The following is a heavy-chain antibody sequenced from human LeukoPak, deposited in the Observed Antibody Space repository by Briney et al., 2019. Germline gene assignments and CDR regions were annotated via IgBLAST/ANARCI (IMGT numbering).Heavy chain of an antibody. V-gene: IGHV3-23*01. CDR1: GFTFSSYG. J-gene: IGHJ4*02. CDR2: ISGSGGST. D-gene: IGHD2-2*01. CDR3: AKDRFDCSSTSCYVPWDY. Sequence: PGGSLRLSCAASGFTFSSYGMIWVRQAPGKGREWVSAISGSGGSTYYADSVKGRFTISRDNSKNTLYLQMNSLRAEDTAVYYCAKDRFDCSSTSCYVPWDYWGQGTLVTVSS.